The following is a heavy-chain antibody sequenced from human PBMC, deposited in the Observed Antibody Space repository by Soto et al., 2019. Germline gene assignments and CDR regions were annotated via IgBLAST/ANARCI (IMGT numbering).Heavy chain of an antibody. Sequence: QVQLQESGPGLVKPSQTLSLSCTVSGDSISSGDHYWSWIRQPPGKGLEWIAHISYGGYTFYNPSLQSRITMSVDTSKHQAYLKLSSVTAADTAVYYCASLNDSFLSFFDNWGQGTPVTVSS. V-gene: IGHV4-30-4*01. D-gene: IGHD3-16*01. CDR1: GDSISSGDHY. CDR3: ASLNDSFLSFFDN. CDR2: ISYGGYT. J-gene: IGHJ4*02.